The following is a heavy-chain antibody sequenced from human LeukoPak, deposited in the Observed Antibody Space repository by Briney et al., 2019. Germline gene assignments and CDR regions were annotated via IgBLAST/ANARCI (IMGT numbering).Heavy chain of an antibody. V-gene: IGHV3-9*01. CDR1: GFTFDDYA. CDR2: ISWNSGSI. CDR3: AKDIDYYDSSGSFDY. D-gene: IGHD3-22*01. Sequence: GRSLRLSCAASGFTFDDYAVHWVRQAPGKGLEWVSGISWNSGSIGYADSVKGRFTISRDNAKNSLYLQMNSLRAEDTALYYCAKDIDYYDSSGSFDYWGQGTLVTVSS. J-gene: IGHJ4*02.